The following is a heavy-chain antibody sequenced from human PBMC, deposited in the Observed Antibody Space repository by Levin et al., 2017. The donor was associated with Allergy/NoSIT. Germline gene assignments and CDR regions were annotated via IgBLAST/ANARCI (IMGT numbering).Heavy chain of an antibody. D-gene: IGHD3-10*01. CDR2: ISYDGSNK. J-gene: IGHJ4*02. V-gene: IGHV3-30*18. CDR3: AKGGGSMVRGVIITRRTNLSTDY. Sequence: GGSLRLSCAASGFTFSSYGMHWVRQAPGKGLEWVAVISYDGSNKYYADSVKGRFTISRDNSKNTLYLQMNSLRAEDTAVYYCAKGGGSMVRGVIITRRTNLSTDYWGQGTLVTVSS. CDR1: GFTFSSYG.